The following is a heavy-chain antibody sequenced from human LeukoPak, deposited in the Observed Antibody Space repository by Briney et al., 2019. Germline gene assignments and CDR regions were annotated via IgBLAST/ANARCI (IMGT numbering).Heavy chain of an antibody. Sequence: SGGSLRLSCAASGFTFSSYGMHWVRQAPGKGLEWVAVISYDGSNKYYADSVKGRFTISRDNSKNTLYLQMNSLRAEDTAVYYCAKADGYCSSTSCQYFDYWGQGTLVTVSS. CDR2: ISYDGSNK. J-gene: IGHJ4*02. CDR3: AKADGYCSSTSCQYFDY. CDR1: GFTFSSYG. V-gene: IGHV3-30*18. D-gene: IGHD2-2*03.